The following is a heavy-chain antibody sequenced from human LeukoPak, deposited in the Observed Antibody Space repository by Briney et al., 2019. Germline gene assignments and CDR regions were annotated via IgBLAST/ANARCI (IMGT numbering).Heavy chain of an antibody. V-gene: IGHV3-21*01. J-gene: IGHJ4*02. CDR3: ARGSVQHYDY. D-gene: IGHD3-3*02. CDR1: GFTFSSYS. CDR2: ISSSSSYI. Sequence: GGSLRLSCAASGFTFSSYSMNWVRQAPGKGLEWVSYISSSSSYIYYADSVKGRFTISRDNAKNSLYLQMNSLRAEDTAVYYCARGSVQHYDYWGQGTLVTVSS.